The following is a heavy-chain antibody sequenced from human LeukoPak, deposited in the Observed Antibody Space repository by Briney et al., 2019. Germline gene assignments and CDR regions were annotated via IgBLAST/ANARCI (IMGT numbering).Heavy chain of an antibody. D-gene: IGHD2-2*01. Sequence: GGSLRLSCAASGFTFDDYAMHWVRQAPGKGLEWVSGISWNSGSIGYADSVKGRFTISRDNAKNSLYLQVNSLRAEDTALYYCAKDKVRSSTSWYYFDYWGQGTLVTVSS. V-gene: IGHV3-9*01. J-gene: IGHJ4*02. CDR3: AKDKVRSSTSWYYFDY. CDR1: GFTFDDYA. CDR2: ISWNSGSI.